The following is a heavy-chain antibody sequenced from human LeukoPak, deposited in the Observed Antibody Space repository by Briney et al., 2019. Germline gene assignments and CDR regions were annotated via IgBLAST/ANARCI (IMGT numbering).Heavy chain of an antibody. Sequence: GGSLRLSCAASGFTFSSYGMHWVAQAPGKGLEWVAFIRYDGSDKYYADSVNGRFTISRDNSKNTLYLEMNSLRAEDTAVYYCAKDDLGTGFYFENSGERDPGTVSS. D-gene: IGHD3-10*01. CDR2: IRYDGSDK. CDR1: GFTFSSYG. J-gene: IGHJ4*03. V-gene: IGHV3-30*02. CDR3: AKDDLGTGFYFEN.